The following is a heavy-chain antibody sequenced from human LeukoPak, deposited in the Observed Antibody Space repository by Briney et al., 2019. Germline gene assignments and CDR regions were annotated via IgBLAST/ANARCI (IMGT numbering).Heavy chain of an antibody. Sequence: SETLSLTCTVSGGSISNSNYYWDWIRQPPGKGLEWIGTTYYSGSTYYNPSLKDRVTISVDTSKNQFSLRLSSVNPADTAVYYCARHDYGDYVDAFDIWGQGTMVTVSS. CDR2: TYYSGST. CDR3: ARHDYGDYVDAFDI. V-gene: IGHV4-39*01. CDR1: GGSISNSNYY. D-gene: IGHD4-17*01. J-gene: IGHJ3*02.